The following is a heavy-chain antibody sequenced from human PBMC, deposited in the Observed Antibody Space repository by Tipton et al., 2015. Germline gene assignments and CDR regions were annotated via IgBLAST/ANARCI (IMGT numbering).Heavy chain of an antibody. V-gene: IGHV4-59*08. Sequence: TLSLTCTVSGDSISTHCWSWIRQPPGKGLEWIGCIYNSGSTSYSSSLKSRVTISVDTSKNQFSLKLSSVTAADTAVYYCARHLYYYYYGMDVWGQGTTVTVSS. J-gene: IGHJ6*02. CDR3: ARHLYYYYYGMDV. CDR2: IYNSGST. CDR1: GDSISTHC.